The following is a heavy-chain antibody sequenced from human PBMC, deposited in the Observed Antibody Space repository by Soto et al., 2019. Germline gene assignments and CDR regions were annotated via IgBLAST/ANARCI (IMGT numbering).Heavy chain of an antibody. V-gene: IGHV1-69*01. D-gene: IGHD2-2*01. CDR3: ARDNPYANSVGNWFDP. Sequence: QVRLVQTGAEVKKPGSSVKVSCKASGGTFSNYAITWLRLAPGQGLEWLGGFIPVFATVNYAQQFQGRVTIDADESTSTAYMERNRLRSEDTAVYYCARDNPYANSVGNWFDPWGQGTLVIVS. J-gene: IGHJ5*02. CDR1: GGTFSNYA. CDR2: FIPVFATV.